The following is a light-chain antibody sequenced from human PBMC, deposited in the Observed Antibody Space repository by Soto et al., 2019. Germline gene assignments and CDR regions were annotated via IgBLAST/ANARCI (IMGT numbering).Light chain of an antibody. CDR3: QQYGSSPGIT. J-gene: IGKJ3*01. CDR2: GAS. Sequence: EIVLTQSPGTLSLSPGERATLSCRASQSVSSNFLAWYQQKPGQAPSLLIYGASSSATGIPDRFSGSGSGTDFTLTISRLEPEDFAVYYCQQYGSSPGITFGPGTKVDLK. CDR1: QSVSSNF. V-gene: IGKV3-20*01.